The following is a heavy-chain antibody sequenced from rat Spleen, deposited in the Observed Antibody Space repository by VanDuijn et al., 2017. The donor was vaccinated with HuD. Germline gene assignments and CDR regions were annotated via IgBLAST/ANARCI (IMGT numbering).Heavy chain of an antibody. CDR1: GFTFSDYA. CDR2: ISTSGGST. V-gene: IGHV5S23*01. CDR3: ARHAWEPYYFDY. Sequence: EVQLVESGGGLVQPGRSLKFSCAASGFTFSDYAMAWVRQAPKKGLEWVASISTSGGSTYYRDSVKGRFTVSRDNAKSTLYLQMDSLRSEDTATYYCARHAWEPYYFDYWGQGVMVTVSS. D-gene: IGHD5-1*01. J-gene: IGHJ2*01.